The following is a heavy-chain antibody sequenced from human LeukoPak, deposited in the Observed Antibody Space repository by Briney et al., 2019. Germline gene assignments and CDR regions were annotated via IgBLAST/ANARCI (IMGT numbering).Heavy chain of an antibody. CDR3: ARCANSLPWDAFDI. CDR1: GHIFTTYW. V-gene: IGHV5-51*01. Sequence: GESLKISCKGSGHIFTTYWIGWVRQMPGKGLEWMGIIYPDDSDIRYSPSFQGQVTISADKSISTAYLQWSSLKASDTAMYYCARCANSLPWDAFDIWGQGTLVSVSS. D-gene: IGHD4/OR15-4a*01. CDR2: IYPDDSDI. J-gene: IGHJ3*02.